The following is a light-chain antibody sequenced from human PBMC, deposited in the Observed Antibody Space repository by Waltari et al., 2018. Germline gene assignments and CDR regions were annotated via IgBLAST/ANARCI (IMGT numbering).Light chain of an antibody. CDR3: HQYENLPPT. CDR2: DAS. J-gene: IGKJ2*01. Sequence: DIQMTQSPSSLSASVGDRVTITCQASQDISNYLNWYQQKPGKAPKLLIYDASNLETGVPSRFSGSGSGTDFSFTISSMQPEDIATYYCHQYENLPPTFGQGTKLEIK. V-gene: IGKV1-33*01. CDR1: QDISNY.